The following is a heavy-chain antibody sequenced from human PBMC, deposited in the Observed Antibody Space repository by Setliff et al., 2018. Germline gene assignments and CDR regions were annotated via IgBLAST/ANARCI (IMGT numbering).Heavy chain of an antibody. CDR2: IYTSGST. D-gene: IGHD6-13*01. CDR3: ARDRGSSWYGNYYYYYGMDV. Sequence: PSETLSLTCTVSGGSINSGSYYWSWIRQPAGKGLEWIGRIYTSGSTNYNPSLKSRVTISVDTSKNQFSLKLSSVTAADTAVYYCARDRGSSWYGNYYYYYGMDVWGQGTTVTVSS. J-gene: IGHJ6*02. CDR1: GGSINSGSYY. V-gene: IGHV4-61*02.